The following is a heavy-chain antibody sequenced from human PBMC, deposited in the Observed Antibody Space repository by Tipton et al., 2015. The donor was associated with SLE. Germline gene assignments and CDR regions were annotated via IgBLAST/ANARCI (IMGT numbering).Heavy chain of an antibody. D-gene: IGHD1-26*01. CDR2: IKEDGSKR. V-gene: IGHV3-7*01. Sequence: SLRLSCEASGFTFGSYWMSWVRLAPGKGLEWVANIKEDGSKRYHLDSVEGRFSISRDNAKNSLYLQMNNLRADDTALYYCGREIPAGATALDYWGQGTLVTVSS. CDR1: GFTFGSYW. CDR3: GREIPAGATALDY. J-gene: IGHJ4*02.